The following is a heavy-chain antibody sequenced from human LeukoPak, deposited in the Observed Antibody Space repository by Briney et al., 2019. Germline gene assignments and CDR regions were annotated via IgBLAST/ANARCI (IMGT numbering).Heavy chain of an antibody. CDR3: ARVPYSSSWYYFDY. D-gene: IGHD6-13*01. Sequence: GGSLSLSCAASGFPFSTNNWSWFGQPQGKGLEWSQVIYSGGSTYYADSVKGRFTISRDNSKNTLYLQMNSLRAEDTAVYYCARVPYSSSWYYFDYWGQGALVTVSS. V-gene: IGHV3-53*01. CDR2: IYSGGST. CDR1: GFPFSTNN. J-gene: IGHJ4*02.